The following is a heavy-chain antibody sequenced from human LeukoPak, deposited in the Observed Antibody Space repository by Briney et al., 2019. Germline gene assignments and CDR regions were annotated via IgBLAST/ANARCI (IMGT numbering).Heavy chain of an antibody. CDR3: AKVRDTRDWYKDAFDI. D-gene: IGHD6-19*01. V-gene: IGHV3-23*01. Sequence: GGSLRLSCAASGFPFRIFSMNWVRQAPGRGLEWVSAITGTGGSTYYAASVKGRFTVSRDNSKNTLYLQMSSLRAEDTAMYYCAKVRDTRDWYKDAFDIWGQGTRVTVSS. CDR1: GFPFRIFS. J-gene: IGHJ3*02. CDR2: ITGTGGST.